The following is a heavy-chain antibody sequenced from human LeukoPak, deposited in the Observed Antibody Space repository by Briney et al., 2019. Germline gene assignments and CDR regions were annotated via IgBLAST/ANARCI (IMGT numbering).Heavy chain of an antibody. D-gene: IGHD6-19*01. V-gene: IGHV3-9*01. CDR2: ITWNSGSV. CDR3: ARLGIAVAEGIDY. J-gene: IGHJ4*02. Sequence: GGSLRLTCAASGFKFDEYAMHWVRQVPGQGLEWVSGITWNSGSVGYADSVRGRFTISRDNAKNSLYLQMNSLRAEDTAVYYCARLGIAVAEGIDYWGQGTLVTVSS. CDR1: GFKFDEYA.